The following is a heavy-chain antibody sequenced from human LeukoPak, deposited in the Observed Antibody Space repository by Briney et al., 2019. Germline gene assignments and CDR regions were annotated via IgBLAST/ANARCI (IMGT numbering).Heavy chain of an antibody. J-gene: IGHJ3*02. CDR3: ARDDYSTSWYIVDI. Sequence: PGGSPRLSCAASGFTFSTYSMNWVRQAPGKGLEWVSSISPSSDYIYYADSVKGRFTISRDNAKNSLYLQMNRLRAEDTALYYCARDDYSTSWYIVDIWGQGTMVTVSP. V-gene: IGHV3-21*01. CDR2: ISPSSDYI. D-gene: IGHD6-13*01. CDR1: GFTFSTYS.